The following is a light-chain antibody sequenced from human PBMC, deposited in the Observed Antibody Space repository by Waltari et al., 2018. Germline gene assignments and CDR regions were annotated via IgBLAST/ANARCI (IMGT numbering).Light chain of an antibody. CDR2: DVS. J-gene: IGLJ3*02. V-gene: IGLV2-14*01. CDR1: NSDIGFYNY. CDR3: NSYTGSNSWV. Sequence: QSALTQPASVSGSPGQSITISCTGTNSDIGFYNYVSWYRQYPGKAPKLTIYDVSERPSWLSSRCSASKSGNTASLTISGLQADDEADYYCNSYTGSNSWVFGGGTKVTVL.